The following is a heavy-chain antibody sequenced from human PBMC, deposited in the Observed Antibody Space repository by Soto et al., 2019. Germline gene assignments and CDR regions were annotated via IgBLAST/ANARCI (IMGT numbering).Heavy chain of an antibody. CDR3: ARYDSSGYYWPYYYYGMDV. V-gene: IGHV3-21*01. J-gene: IGHJ6*02. D-gene: IGHD3-22*01. Sequence: EVQLVESGGGLVKPGGSLRLSCAASGFTFSTYSMNWVRQAPGKGLEWVSSISSSSSYIYYADSVKGRFTISRDNAKNLRYXQMNSLRAEDTAVYYCARYDSSGYYWPYYYYGMDVWGQGTTVTVSS. CDR1: GFTFSTYS. CDR2: ISSSSSYI.